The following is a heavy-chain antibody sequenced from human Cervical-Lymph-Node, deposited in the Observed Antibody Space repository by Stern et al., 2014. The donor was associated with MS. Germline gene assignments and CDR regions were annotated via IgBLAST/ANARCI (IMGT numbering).Heavy chain of an antibody. D-gene: IGHD5-24*01. CDR3: ARYNSGQGVY. Sequence: QVQLQESGPGLVKPSETLSLTCTVSGDSISDYYLNWIRQPPGKGLEWIGNIYYSGRPNYNPSLKSRVTISVDTSKNQISLTVTSLTAADTAVYYCARYNSGQGVYWGQGTLVTVSS. CDR1: GDSISDYY. J-gene: IGHJ4*02. V-gene: IGHV4-59*01. CDR2: IYYSGRP.